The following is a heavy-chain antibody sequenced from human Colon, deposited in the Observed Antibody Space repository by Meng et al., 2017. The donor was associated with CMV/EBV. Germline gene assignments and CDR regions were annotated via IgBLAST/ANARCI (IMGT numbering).Heavy chain of an antibody. CDR2: FDYSGST. D-gene: IGHD6-19*01. V-gene: IGHV4-39*07. J-gene: IGHJ4*02. CDR1: GGSINTIGYY. CDR3: ASESIVVAGYYFDH. Sequence: SETLSLTCTVSGGSINTIGYYWGWIRQSPGRGLTWIGNFDYSGSTYYNPSLKSRVTISMDTSKNQFSLNLSSVTAADTAVYYCASESIVVAGYYFDHWGQGTLVTVSS.